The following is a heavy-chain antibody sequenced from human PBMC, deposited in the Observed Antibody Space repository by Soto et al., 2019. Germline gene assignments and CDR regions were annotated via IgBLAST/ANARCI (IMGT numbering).Heavy chain of an antibody. D-gene: IGHD1-26*01. CDR1: GFTFSSYA. CDR2: ISYDGSNK. J-gene: IGHJ4*02. CDR3: ARLTPVSIGSYSGY. Sequence: PGGSLRLSCAASGFTFSSYAMHWVRQAPGKGLEWVAVISYDGSNKYYADSVKGRFTISRDNSKNTLYLQMNSLRAEDTAVYYCARLTPVSIGSYSGYWGQGTLVTVSS. V-gene: IGHV3-30-3*01.